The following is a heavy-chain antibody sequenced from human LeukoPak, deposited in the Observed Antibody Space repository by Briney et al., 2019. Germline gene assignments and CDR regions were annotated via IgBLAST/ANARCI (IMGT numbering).Heavy chain of an antibody. J-gene: IGHJ6*02. Sequence: TGRSLRLSCAASGFTFSSYGMHWVRQAPGKGLEWVAVISYDGSNKYYADSVKGRFTISRDNSKNTLYLQMNSLRPEDTAMYYCARDTYDSIHGMDVWGQGTTVTVSS. V-gene: IGHV3-30*03. D-gene: IGHD3-22*01. CDR1: GFTFSSYG. CDR3: ARDTYDSIHGMDV. CDR2: ISYDGSNK.